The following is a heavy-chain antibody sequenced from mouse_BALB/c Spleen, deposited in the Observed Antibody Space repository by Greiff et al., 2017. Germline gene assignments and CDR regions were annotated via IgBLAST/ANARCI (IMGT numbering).Heavy chain of an antibody. CDR3: VRQYYYGSSYAMDY. V-gene: IGHV10-1*02. J-gene: IGHJ4*01. CDR1: GFTFNTYA. D-gene: IGHD1-1*01. Sequence: DVMLVESGGGLVQPKGSLKLSCAASGFTFNTYAMNWVRQAPGKGLEWVARIRSKSNNYATYYADSVKDRFTISRDDSQSMLYLQMNNLKTEDTAMYYCVRQYYYGSSYAMDYWGQGTSVTVSS. CDR2: IRSKSNNYAT.